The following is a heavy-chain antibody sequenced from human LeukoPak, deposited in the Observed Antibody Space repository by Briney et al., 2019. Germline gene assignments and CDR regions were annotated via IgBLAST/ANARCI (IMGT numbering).Heavy chain of an antibody. CDR1: GSTFSSYE. V-gene: IGHV3-48*03. CDR2: ISSSGSTI. J-gene: IGHJ4*02. Sequence: PGGSLRLSCAASGSTFSSYEMNWVRQAPGKGLEWVSYISSSGSTIYYADSVKGRFTISRDNAKNSLYLQMNSLRAEDTAVYYCARDVPGYSSSWYFMGDYWGQGTLVTVSS. D-gene: IGHD6-13*01. CDR3: ARDVPGYSSSWYFMGDY.